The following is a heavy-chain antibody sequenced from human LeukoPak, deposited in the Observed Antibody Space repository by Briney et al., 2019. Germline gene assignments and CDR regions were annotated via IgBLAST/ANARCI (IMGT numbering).Heavy chain of an antibody. Sequence: SETLSLTCAVYGGSFSPYYWSWIRQPPGKGLEWIGEINHSGSTNYNPSLESRVTISVDTSKNQFSLKLSSVTAADTAVYYCARGGFYCGGDCYVDYWGQGTLVTVSS. CDR3: ARGGFYCGGDCYVDY. CDR1: GGSFSPYY. D-gene: IGHD2-21*02. J-gene: IGHJ4*02. V-gene: IGHV4-34*01. CDR2: INHSGST.